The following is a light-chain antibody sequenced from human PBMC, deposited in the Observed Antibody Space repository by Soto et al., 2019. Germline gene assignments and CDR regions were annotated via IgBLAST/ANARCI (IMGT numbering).Light chain of an antibody. CDR1: QSVSSSY. Sequence: EIVLTQSPGTLSLSPGERATLSCRASQSVSSSYLAWYQKKPGQAPRLLIYGASGRATGIPDRFSGSGSGTDFTLTISRLEPEDFAVYYCQQYGSSRGFTFGPGTKVDIK. V-gene: IGKV3-20*01. J-gene: IGKJ3*01. CDR3: QQYGSSRGFT. CDR2: GAS.